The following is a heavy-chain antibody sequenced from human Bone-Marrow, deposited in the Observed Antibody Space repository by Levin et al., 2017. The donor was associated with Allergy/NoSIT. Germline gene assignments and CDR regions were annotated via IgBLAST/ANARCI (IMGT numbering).Heavy chain of an antibody. CDR3: LVVTTPGIRDFFEY. CDR2: SRNKAKSHST. D-gene: IGHD4-23*01. CDR1: GFTFSDHY. J-gene: IGHJ4*02. Sequence: GGSLRLSCAASGFTFSDHYMDWVRQAPGKGLEWVGRSRNKAKSHSTDYAASVKGRFTISRDDSKNSLSLQMNSLKTEDTALYYCLVVTTPGIRDFFEYWGQGILVTVSS. V-gene: IGHV3-72*01.